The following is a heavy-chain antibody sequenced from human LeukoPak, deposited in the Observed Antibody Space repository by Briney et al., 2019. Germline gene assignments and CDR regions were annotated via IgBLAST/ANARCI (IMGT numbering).Heavy chain of an antibody. J-gene: IGHJ5*02. V-gene: IGHV4-59*08. CDR3: ARHESYLNWFDP. CDR1: GGSFSGFX. CDR2: IYHTGTT. Sequence: SETMSLTCTVSGGSFSGFXCSWIRHPPGKRLEWIGYIYHTGTTNXSPSLKSRVTISVDTSKSQSSLKLNSVTAADTAVYHCARHESYLNWFDPWGQGTLVTVSS.